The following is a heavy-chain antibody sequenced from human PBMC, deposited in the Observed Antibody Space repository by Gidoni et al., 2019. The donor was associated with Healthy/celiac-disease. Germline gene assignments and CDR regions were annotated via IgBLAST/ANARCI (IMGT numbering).Heavy chain of an antibody. J-gene: IGHJ6*02. V-gene: IGHV3-30*18. CDR3: AKDLGYWPYYYYYGMDV. Sequence: QVQLVASGGGVVQPGRSLRLSCAASGFTFSSYGMHWVRQAPGKGLEWVAVISYDGSNKYYADSVKGRFTISRDNSKNTLYLQMNSLRAEDTAVYYCAKDLGYWPYYYYYGMDVWGQGTTVTVSS. D-gene: IGHD2-15*01. CDR2: ISYDGSNK. CDR1: GFTFSSYG.